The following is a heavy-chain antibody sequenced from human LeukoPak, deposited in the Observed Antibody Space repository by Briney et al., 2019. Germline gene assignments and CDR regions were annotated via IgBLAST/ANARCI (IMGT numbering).Heavy chain of an antibody. CDR2: IYYSAST. CDR1: GDSISSSIYY. J-gene: IGHJ4*02. D-gene: IGHD6-19*01. CDR3: ARHSSVAAVDY. V-gene: IGHV4-39*01. Sequence: PSETLSLTYTVSGDSISSSIYYWGWIRQPPGKGLEWIGSIYYSASTYYNPSLKSRVTISVDTSKNQFSLKLNSVTAADTAVYYCARHSSVAAVDYWGQGTLVTVSS.